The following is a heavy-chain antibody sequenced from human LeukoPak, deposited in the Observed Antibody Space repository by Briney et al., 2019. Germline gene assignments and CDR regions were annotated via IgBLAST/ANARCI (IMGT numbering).Heavy chain of an antibody. CDR2: ISASGGST. D-gene: IGHD6-13*01. Sequence: PGGSLRLSCAASGFTFSSYGMSWVRQAPGEGLECVSAISASGGSTYYADSVKGRFTISRDKSKNTLYLQMNSLRADDTAVYYCAKSINFLIAAAGSPDYWGQGTLVTVSS. CDR1: GFTFSSYG. J-gene: IGHJ4*02. CDR3: AKSINFLIAAAGSPDY. V-gene: IGHV3-23*01.